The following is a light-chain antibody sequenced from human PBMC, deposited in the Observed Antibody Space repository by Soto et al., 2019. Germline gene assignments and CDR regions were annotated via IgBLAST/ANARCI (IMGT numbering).Light chain of an antibody. Sequence: QAVVTQPPSVSGAPGQRVTISCTGSSSDIGAGYDVHWYQQLPGTAPKLLIYGNSNRPSGVPDRFSGSKSGTSASLANTGLQAEDEADYYCQSYDSSLSGYVFGTGTKVTVL. CDR1: SSDIGAGYD. J-gene: IGLJ1*01. CDR2: GNS. CDR3: QSYDSSLSGYV. V-gene: IGLV1-40*01.